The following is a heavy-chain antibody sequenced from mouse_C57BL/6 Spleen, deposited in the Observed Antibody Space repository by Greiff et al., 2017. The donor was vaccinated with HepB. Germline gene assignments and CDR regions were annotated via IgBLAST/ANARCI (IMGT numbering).Heavy chain of an antibody. Sequence: DVQLVESGGGLVQPGGSLSLSCAASGFTFTDYYMSWVRQPPGKALEWLGFIRNKANGYTTEYSASVKGRFTISRDNSQSILYLQMNALRAEDSATYYCARSNWDGAMDYWGQGTSVTVSS. CDR1: GFTFTDYY. D-gene: IGHD4-1*01. CDR2: IRNKANGYTT. V-gene: IGHV7-3*01. CDR3: ARSNWDGAMDY. J-gene: IGHJ4*01.